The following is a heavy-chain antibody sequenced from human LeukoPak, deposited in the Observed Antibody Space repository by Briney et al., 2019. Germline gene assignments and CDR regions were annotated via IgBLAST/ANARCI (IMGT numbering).Heavy chain of an antibody. CDR2: ISGSGGST. CDR1: GFTFSSYA. CDR3: ARGGSGGRTSYYYGMDV. D-gene: IGHD2-15*01. Sequence: AASGFTFSSYAMRWGRQAPGKGLGRVSGISGSGGSTENADSVRSPFTSSRDNSKKTLSLQMNGLRAEDTAVYYCARGGSGGRTSYYYGMDVWGQGTTVTVSS. V-gene: IGHV3-23*01. J-gene: IGHJ6*02.